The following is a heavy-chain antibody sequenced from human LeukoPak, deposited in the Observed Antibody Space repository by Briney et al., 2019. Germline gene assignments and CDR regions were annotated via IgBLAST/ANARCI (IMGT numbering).Heavy chain of an antibody. CDR1: GYTFTGYY. J-gene: IGHJ4*02. Sequence: ASVKVSCKASGYTFTGYYMHWVRQAPGQGLEWMGCINSNSGGTSYAQKFQGRVTVTRDTSITTAYIKLSWLTSDDTAVYYCAREFFLRPRAAGKSFDNCGQG. CDR3: AREFFLRPRAAGKSFDN. V-gene: IGHV1-2*02. D-gene: IGHD6-25*01. CDR2: INSNSGGT.